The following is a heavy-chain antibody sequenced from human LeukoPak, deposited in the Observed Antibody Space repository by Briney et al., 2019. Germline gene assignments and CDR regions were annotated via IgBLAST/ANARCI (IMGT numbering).Heavy chain of an antibody. CDR2: ISSSGSTI. J-gene: IGHJ4*02. D-gene: IGHD3-22*01. V-gene: IGHV3-11*04. CDR3: ARDHDSSVRGFDY. Sequence: GGSLRLSCTASGFTIDNFYMSWIRQAPGKGLEWVSYISSSGSTIYYADSVKGRFTISRDNAKNSLYLQMNSLRAEDTAVYYCARDHDSSVRGFDYWGQGTLVTVSS. CDR1: GFTIDNFY.